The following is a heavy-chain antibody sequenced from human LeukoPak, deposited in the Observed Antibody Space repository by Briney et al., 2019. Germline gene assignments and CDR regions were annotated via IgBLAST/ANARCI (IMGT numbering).Heavy chain of an antibody. Sequence: PSETLSLTCTVSGGSIRSSTYYWGWLRQPPGKGLEWTGSIYDSGTTHYNPSLKTRVTISVDTSKNQFSLKLSSVTAADTAVYCCARHATFGGSNWSEYFHDWGQGTLVTVSS. CDR2: IYDSGTT. J-gene: IGHJ1*01. CDR3: ARHATFGGSNWSEYFHD. D-gene: IGHD3-16*01. CDR1: GGSIRSSTYY. V-gene: IGHV4-39*01.